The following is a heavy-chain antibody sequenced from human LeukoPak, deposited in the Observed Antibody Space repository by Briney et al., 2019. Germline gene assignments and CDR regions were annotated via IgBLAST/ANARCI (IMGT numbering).Heavy chain of an antibody. CDR3: AADDMQQLN. CDR2: IVVGSGNT. CDR1: GFTFTISA. J-gene: IGHJ4*02. Sequence: GASVNVSCKASGFTFTISAVQWVRQARGQRLERIGCIVVGSGNTNYAHKVQERVTITRDMSTSTAYMELSRLRSEDTAVYYCAADDMQQLNWGQGTLVTVYS. D-gene: IGHD6-13*01. V-gene: IGHV1-58*01.